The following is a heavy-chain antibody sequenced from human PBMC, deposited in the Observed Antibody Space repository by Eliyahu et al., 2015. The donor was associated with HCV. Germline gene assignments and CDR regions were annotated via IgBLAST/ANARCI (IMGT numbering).Heavy chain of an antibody. V-gene: IGHV1-69*01. CDR1: GGTFSSYA. J-gene: IGHJ5*02. D-gene: IGHD3-22*01. CDR2: IIPIFGTA. CDR3: AREGDYYDSSGYYNNWFDP. Sequence: EVKKPGSSVKVSCKASGGTFSSYAISWVRQAPGQGLEWMGGIIPIFGTANYAQKFQGRVTITADESTSTAYMELSSLRSEDTAVYYCAREGDYYDSSGYYNNWFDPWGQGTLVTVSS.